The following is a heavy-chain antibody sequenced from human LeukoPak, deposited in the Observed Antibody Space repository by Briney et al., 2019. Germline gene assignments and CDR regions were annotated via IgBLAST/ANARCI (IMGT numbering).Heavy chain of an antibody. Sequence: GGSLRLSCAASGFTFSSYWMNWVREAPGKGLVWVSRIASDGSSTTYADPVKGRFSISRDNAKNTLYLQMNSLRVEDTAVYYCARGRPHGNDYWGQGTLVTVSS. V-gene: IGHV3-74*01. D-gene: IGHD4-23*01. J-gene: IGHJ4*02. CDR3: ARGRPHGNDY. CDR2: IASDGSST. CDR1: GFTFSSYW.